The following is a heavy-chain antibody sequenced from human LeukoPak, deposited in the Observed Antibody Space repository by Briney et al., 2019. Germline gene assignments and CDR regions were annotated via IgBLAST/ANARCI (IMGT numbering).Heavy chain of an antibody. CDR1: GFTFSSYG. D-gene: IGHD2-15*01. V-gene: IGHV3-33*01. J-gene: IGHJ4*02. CDR3: ARDSLYRGSCLYYFDY. CDR2: IWYDGSNK. Sequence: GGSLRLSCAASGFTFSSYGMHWVRQAPGKGLEWVAVIWYDGSNKYYADSVKGRFTISRDNSKNTLYLQMNSLRAEDTAVYYCARDSLYRGSCLYYFDYWGQGTLVTVSS.